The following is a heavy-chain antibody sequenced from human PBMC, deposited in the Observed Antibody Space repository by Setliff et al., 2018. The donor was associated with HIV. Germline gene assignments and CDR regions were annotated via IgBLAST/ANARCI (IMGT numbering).Heavy chain of an antibody. CDR2: IKRKSDGGTI. V-gene: IGHV3-15*01. CDR1: GFTFSHVW. D-gene: IGHD2-8*01. CDR3: ISLYLGY. J-gene: IGHJ4*02. Sequence: GGSLRLSCAASGFTFSHVWMSWVRQAPGKGLEWVGRIKRKSDGGTIEYAAPVKGRLTISRDDSKNTFYLQMDSLKTEDTAVYYCISLYLGYWGQGALVTVSS.